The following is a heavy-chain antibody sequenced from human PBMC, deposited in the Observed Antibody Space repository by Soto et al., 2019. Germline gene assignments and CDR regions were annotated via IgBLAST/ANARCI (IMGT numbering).Heavy chain of an antibody. CDR2: VFHTGNT. Sequence: PSSRLALTCAVSGGSFSGYYWSWIRQPPGKGLEWIGEVFHTGNTNDNPSLKSRVTMSVDKSTNEFSLKVTSVTAADTAIYYCARKAWVRFDYWGQGALVTVSS. D-gene: IGHD7-27*01. CDR1: GGSFSGYY. CDR3: ARKAWVRFDY. J-gene: IGHJ4*02. V-gene: IGHV4-34*12.